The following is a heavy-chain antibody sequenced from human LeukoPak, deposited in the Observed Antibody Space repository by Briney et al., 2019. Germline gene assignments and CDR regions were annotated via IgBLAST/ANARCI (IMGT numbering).Heavy chain of an antibody. Sequence: ASVKVSCKASGYTFTSYGISWVRQAPGQGLEWMGWISAYNGNTNYAQKLQGRVTMTTDTSTSTAYMELRSLRSDDTAVYYCARTAGSGWYFSPKDYWGQGTLVTVSS. J-gene: IGHJ4*02. CDR2: ISAYNGNT. CDR1: GYTFTSYG. D-gene: IGHD6-19*01. V-gene: IGHV1-18*01. CDR3: ARTAGSGWYFSPKDY.